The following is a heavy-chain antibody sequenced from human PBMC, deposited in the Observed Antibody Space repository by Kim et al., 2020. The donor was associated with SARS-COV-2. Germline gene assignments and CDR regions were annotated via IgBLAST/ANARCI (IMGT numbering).Heavy chain of an antibody. V-gene: IGHV3-33*01. D-gene: IGHD2-2*01. Sequence: GGSLRLSCAASGFTFSSYGMHWVRQAPGKGLEWVAVIWYDGSNKYYADSVKGRFTISRDNSKNTLYLQMNSLRAEDTAVYYCAVPAAHEYFQHWGQGTLVTVSS. CDR3: AVPAAHEYFQH. CDR2: IWYDGSNK. CDR1: GFTFSSYG. J-gene: IGHJ1*01.